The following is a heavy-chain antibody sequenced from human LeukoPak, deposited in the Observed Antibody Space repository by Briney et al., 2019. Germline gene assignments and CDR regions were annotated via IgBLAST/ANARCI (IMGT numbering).Heavy chain of an antibody. CDR3: AKKEYLYSSSWYGIDY. V-gene: IGHV3-30*18. CDR1: GFTFSSYG. D-gene: IGHD6-13*01. J-gene: IGHJ4*02. CDR2: ISYDGSNK. Sequence: GGSLRLSCAASGFTFSSYGTHWVRQAPGKGLEWVAVISYDGSNKYYADSVKGRFTISRDNSKNTLYLQMNSLRAEDTAVYYCAKKEYLYSSSWYGIDYWGQGTLVTASS.